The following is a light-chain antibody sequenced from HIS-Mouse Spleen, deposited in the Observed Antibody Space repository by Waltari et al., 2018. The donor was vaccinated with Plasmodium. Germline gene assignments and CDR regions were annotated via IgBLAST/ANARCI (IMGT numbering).Light chain of an antibody. Sequence: EIVLTQSPATLSLSPGERATLPCRASQSVSSYLACYQQKPGQAPRLLIYDASHRATGIPARFSGSGSGTDFTLTISSLEPEDFAVYYCQQRSNWPSLTFGGGTKVEIK. CDR2: DAS. V-gene: IGKV3-11*01. J-gene: IGKJ4*01. CDR3: QQRSNWPSLT. CDR1: QSVSSY.